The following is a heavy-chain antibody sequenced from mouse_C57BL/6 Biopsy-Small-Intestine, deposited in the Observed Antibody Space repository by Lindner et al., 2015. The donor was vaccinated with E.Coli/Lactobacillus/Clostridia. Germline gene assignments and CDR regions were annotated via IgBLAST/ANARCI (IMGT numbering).Heavy chain of an antibody. J-gene: IGHJ4*01. D-gene: IGHD2-4*01. Sequence: VQLQESGGDLVKPGGSLKLSCAASGFTFRDYGIHWVRQAPEKGLEWVAYISGGSSTIYYADTVKGRFTISRDNAKNTLFLQMTSLRSEDTAMYYCSRRGLHRAMDYWGQGTSVTVSS. CDR3: SRRGLHRAMDY. CDR1: GFTFRDYG. CDR2: ISGGSSTI. V-gene: IGHV5-17*01.